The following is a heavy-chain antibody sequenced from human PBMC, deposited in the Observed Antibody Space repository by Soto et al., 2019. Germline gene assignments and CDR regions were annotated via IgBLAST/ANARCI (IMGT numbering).Heavy chain of an antibody. V-gene: IGHV5-51*01. CDR2: IYPGDSDT. Sequence: PGESLKISCKGSGYTFTNYWIGWVSQMPGKGLEWMGIIYPGDSDTKYNPSFQGQVTISADKSITTTYLQWSSLKASDTAIYYCAASIFYYCMDVWGKGTTVTVSS. CDR3: AASIFYYCMDV. CDR1: GYTFTNYW. J-gene: IGHJ6*04.